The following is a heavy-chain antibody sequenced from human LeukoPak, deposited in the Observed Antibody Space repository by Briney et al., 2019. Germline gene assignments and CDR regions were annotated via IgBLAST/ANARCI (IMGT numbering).Heavy chain of an antibody. V-gene: IGHV4-39*07. D-gene: IGHD6-6*01. Sequence: PSETLSLTCTVSGGSISSSSYYWGWIRQPPGKGLEWIGSIYYSGSTYYNPSLKSRVTISVDTSKNQFSLKLSSVTAADTAVYYCAREALEYFLFDYWGQGTLVTVSS. CDR2: IYYSGST. CDR3: AREALEYFLFDY. CDR1: GGSISSSSYY. J-gene: IGHJ4*02.